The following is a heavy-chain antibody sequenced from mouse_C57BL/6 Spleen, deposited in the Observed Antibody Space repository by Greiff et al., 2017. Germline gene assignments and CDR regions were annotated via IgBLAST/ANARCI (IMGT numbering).Heavy chain of an antibody. CDR3: ARAYGNCGGYAMDY. CDR2: IDPSDSET. Sequence: QVQLQQPGAELVRPGSSVKLSCTASGYTFTSYWMHWVKQRPIQGLEWIGNIDPSDSETHYNQKFKDKATLTVDKSSSTAYLPLSSLTSEDTAVYFCARAYGNCGGYAMDYGGQGTSVTVSS. V-gene: IGHV1-52*01. CDR1: GYTFTSYW. D-gene: IGHD2-1*01. J-gene: IGHJ4*01.